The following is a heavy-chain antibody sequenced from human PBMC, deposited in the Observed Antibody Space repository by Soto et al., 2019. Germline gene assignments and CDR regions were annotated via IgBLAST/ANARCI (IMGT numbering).Heavy chain of an antibody. J-gene: IGHJ3*02. CDR3: ARASGDSSVEVTFYX. CDR1: GGSISSINW. V-gene: IGHV4-4*02. Sequence: PSDTLSLTFAVSGGSISSINWWSWVRQPPGKGLEWIGEIYHSGSTNYNPSLKSRVTISVDKSKNQFSLKLSSVTAADTAVYYCARASGDSSVEVTFYXWGQGTMFTVS. CDR2: IYHSGST. D-gene: IGHD3-22*01.